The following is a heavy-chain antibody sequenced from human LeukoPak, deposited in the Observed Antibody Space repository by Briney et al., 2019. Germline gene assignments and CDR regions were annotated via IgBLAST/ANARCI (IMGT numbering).Heavy chain of an antibody. V-gene: IGHV1-69*13. J-gene: IGHJ6*03. D-gene: IGHD6-19*01. Sequence: SVKVSCKASGGTFSRYAISWVRQAPGQGLEWMGGIIPIFGTANYAQKFQGRVTITADESTSTAYMELSSLRSEDTAVYYCARVKSGWYRYYYYYYMDVWGKGTTVTVFS. CDR3: ARVKSGWYRYYYYYYMDV. CDR1: GGTFSRYA. CDR2: IIPIFGTA.